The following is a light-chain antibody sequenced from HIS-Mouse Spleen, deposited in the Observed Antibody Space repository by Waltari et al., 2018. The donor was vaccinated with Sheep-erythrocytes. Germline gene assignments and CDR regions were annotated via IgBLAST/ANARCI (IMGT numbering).Light chain of an antibody. CDR1: SSDVGGYNY. J-gene: IGLJ3*02. CDR2: EVS. Sequence: QSALTQPPSASGSPGQSVTISCTGTSSDVGGYNYVPWYQQHPGKDPKRMIYEVSKRPAGVPDRFSGSKSGNTASLTVSGLQAEDEADYYCSSYAGSNNWVFGGGTKLTVL. V-gene: IGLV2-8*01. CDR3: SSYAGSNNWV.